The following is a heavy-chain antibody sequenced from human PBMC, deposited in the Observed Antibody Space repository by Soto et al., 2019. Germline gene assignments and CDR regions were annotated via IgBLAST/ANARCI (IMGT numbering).Heavy chain of an antibody. Sequence: SETMSITCAVSGGSICSYYWSWFRQQPGKGLEWIGYIYYSGSINYNPSLKSRVTIFIDASKNQFSLRLSSVTAADTAVYYCARSMFYSDGINYSPFEYWGQGTLVTVSS. CDR2: IYYSGSI. V-gene: IGHV4-59*12. D-gene: IGHD3-22*01. CDR1: GGSICSYY. CDR3: ARSMFYSDGINYSPFEY. J-gene: IGHJ4*02.